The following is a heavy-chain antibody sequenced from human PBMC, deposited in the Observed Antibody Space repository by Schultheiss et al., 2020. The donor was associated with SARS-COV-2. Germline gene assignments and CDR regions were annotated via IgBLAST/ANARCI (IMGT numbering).Heavy chain of an antibody. CDR3: ARAHDYDFWSGYYGY. CDR2: INHSGST. V-gene: IGHV4-31*03. Sequence: SETLSLTCTVSGGSISSGGYYWSWIRQHPGKGLEWIGEINHSGSTNYNPSLKSRVTISVDTSKNQFSLKLSSVTAADTAVYYCARAHDYDFWSGYYGYWGQGTLVTVSS. J-gene: IGHJ4*02. D-gene: IGHD3-3*01. CDR1: GGSISSGGYY.